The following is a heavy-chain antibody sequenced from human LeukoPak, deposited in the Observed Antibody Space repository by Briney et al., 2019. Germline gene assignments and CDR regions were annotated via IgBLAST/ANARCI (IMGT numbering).Heavy chain of an antibody. CDR3: ARGVSGYSSH. J-gene: IGHJ4*02. Sequence: SETLSLTCTVSGYFISSGYYWGWIRQPPGKGLEWIGSIYHSGSTYYNPSLKSRVTISVDTSKNQFSLKLSSVTAADTAVYYCARGVSGYSSHWGQGTLVTVSS. D-gene: IGHD6-19*01. V-gene: IGHV4-38-2*02. CDR2: IYHSGST. CDR1: GYFISSGYY.